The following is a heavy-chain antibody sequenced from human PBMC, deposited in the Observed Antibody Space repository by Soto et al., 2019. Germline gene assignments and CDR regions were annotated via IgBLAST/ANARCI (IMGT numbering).Heavy chain of an antibody. V-gene: IGHV4-39*01. Sequence: PSETLSLTCTLTGRSISSSSYYWCWIRQPPGKGLEWIGSIYYSGSTYYNPYLKSRVTISVDTSKNQFSLKLSSVTAADTAVYYCARWAARGGTIFDYWGQGTLVTVSS. D-gene: IGHD3-10*01. J-gene: IGHJ4*02. CDR2: IYYSGST. CDR1: GRSISSSSYY. CDR3: ARWAARGGTIFDY.